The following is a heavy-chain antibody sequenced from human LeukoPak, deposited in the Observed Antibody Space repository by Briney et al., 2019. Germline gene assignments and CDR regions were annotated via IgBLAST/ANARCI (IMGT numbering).Heavy chain of an antibody. Sequence: GGSLRLSCAASGFTFSSYAMSWVRQAPGKGLEWVSAISGSGGSTYYGDSVKGRFTISRDDSKNTLYLQMNSLRAEDTAVYYCAKGGAAAGTRHYFDYWGQGTLVTVSS. CDR3: AKGGAAAGTRHYFDY. J-gene: IGHJ4*02. D-gene: IGHD6-13*01. CDR2: ISGSGGST. CDR1: GFTFSSYA. V-gene: IGHV3-23*01.